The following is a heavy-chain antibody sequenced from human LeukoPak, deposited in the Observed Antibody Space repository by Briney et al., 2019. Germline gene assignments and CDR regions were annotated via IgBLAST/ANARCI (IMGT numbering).Heavy chain of an antibody. CDR3: AKDMARYVDVRPDY. J-gene: IGHJ4*02. Sequence: PGGSQRLSCAASGFSFDDYAMHWVRQAPGKGLEWVSLIGGDGDTTYYAASVKGRFTISRDNSKNSLYLQMNSLRSEDTALYYCAKDMARYVDVRPDYWGQGTLVTVSS. CDR1: GFSFDDYA. CDR2: IGGDGDTT. V-gene: IGHV3-43*02. D-gene: IGHD3-9*01.